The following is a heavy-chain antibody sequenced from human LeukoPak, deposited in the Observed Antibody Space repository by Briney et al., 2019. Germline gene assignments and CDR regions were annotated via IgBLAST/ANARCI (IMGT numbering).Heavy chain of an antibody. D-gene: IGHD4-11*01. Sequence: SVKVSCKASGGIFSSYGINWVRQAPGQGLEWMGRIIPMFGATNYVQKFQGRVTVTTDESTSTAYMELSSLRSEDTAVYYCARGSYSDYIFDYWGQGTLVTVSS. CDR3: ARGSYSDYIFDY. CDR2: IIPMFGAT. CDR1: GGIFSSYG. V-gene: IGHV1-69*05. J-gene: IGHJ4*02.